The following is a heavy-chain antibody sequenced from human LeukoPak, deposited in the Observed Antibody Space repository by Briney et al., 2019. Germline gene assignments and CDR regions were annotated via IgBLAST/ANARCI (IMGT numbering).Heavy chain of an antibody. Sequence: HPGGSLRLSCAASGFTFSSYAMSWVRQAPGKGLEWVSAISGSGGSTYYADSVKGRFTISRDNSKNTLYLQMNSLRAEDTAVYYCARDLESWGAFDYWGQGTLVTVSS. J-gene: IGHJ4*02. CDR3: ARDLESWGAFDY. D-gene: IGHD1-26*01. V-gene: IGHV3-23*01. CDR2: ISGSGGST. CDR1: GFTFSSYA.